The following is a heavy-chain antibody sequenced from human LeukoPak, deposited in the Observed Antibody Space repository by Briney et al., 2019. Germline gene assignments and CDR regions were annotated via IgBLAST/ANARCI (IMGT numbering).Heavy chain of an antibody. V-gene: IGHV4-59*01. CDR3: ARAGRGVIIAGFDP. CDR1: GGSISSYY. CDR2: IYYSGST. Sequence: KPSETLSLTCTVSGGSISSYYWSWIRQPPGKGLEWIGYIYYSGSTNYNPSLKSRVTISVDTSKNRFSLKLSSVTAADTAVYYCARAGRGVIIAGFDPWGQGTLVTVSS. J-gene: IGHJ5*02. D-gene: IGHD3-10*01.